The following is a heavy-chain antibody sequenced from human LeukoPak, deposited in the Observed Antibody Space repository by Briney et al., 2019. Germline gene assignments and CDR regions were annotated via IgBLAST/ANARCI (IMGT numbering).Heavy chain of an antibody. D-gene: IGHD1-26*01. CDR1: GGSISSYY. CDR3: AASGWELLKPFDY. Sequence: SETLSLTCTVSGGSISSYYWSWIRQPPGKGLEWIGYIYYSGSTNYNPSLKSRVTISVDTSKNQFSLKLSSVTAADTAVYYCAASGWELLKPFDYWGQGTLVTVSS. CDR2: IYYSGST. J-gene: IGHJ4*02. V-gene: IGHV4-59*01.